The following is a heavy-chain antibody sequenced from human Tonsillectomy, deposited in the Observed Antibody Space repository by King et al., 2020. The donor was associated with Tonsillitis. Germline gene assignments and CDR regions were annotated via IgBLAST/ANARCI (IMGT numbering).Heavy chain of an antibody. J-gene: IGHJ5*02. D-gene: IGHD3-3*01. CDR2: ISSSGSYI. CDR1: GFTFSSYT. Sequence: QLVQSGGGLVKPGGSLRLSCAASGFTFSSYTVTWVRQAPGKGLEWVSSISSSGSYIYYADSVKGRFTISRDNAKNSLYLQMNSLRAEDTAVYYCARDSNDFWSGYYNHWGQGTLVTVSS. CDR3: ARDSNDFWSGYYNH. V-gene: IGHV3-21*01.